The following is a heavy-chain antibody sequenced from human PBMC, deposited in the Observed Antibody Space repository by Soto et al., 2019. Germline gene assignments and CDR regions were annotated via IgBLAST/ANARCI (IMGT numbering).Heavy chain of an antibody. CDR2: IDWDDDK. Sequence: ESGPTLVNPTQTLTLTCTLSVFSISSRGMCVSWIRQPPGMALEWLARIDWDDDKYYSTSLETRLTISKDTSRNQVVLTLTNLDPVDTATYYCARMLRRGGSSYPYYYGMDVWGQGTTVTVSS. CDR3: ARMLRRGGSSYPYYYGMDV. CDR1: VFSISSRGMC. D-gene: IGHD2-15*01. V-gene: IGHV2-70*11. J-gene: IGHJ6*02.